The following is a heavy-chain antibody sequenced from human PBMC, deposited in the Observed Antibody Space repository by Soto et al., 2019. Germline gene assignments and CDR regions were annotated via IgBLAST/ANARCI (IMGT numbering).Heavy chain of an antibody. J-gene: IGHJ6*02. Sequence: EAQLLESGGGLEQPGGSLRLSCAASGFTFSSYAMSWVRQAPGKGLEWVSGISGSGGSTYYADSAKGRFTISRDNSKNTLYLQTNSLRAEDTAVYKCAKGYDLGGYSGLAVWGQGTTVTVSS. D-gene: IGHD5-18*01. CDR3: AKGYDLGGYSGLAV. CDR2: ISGSGGST. CDR1: GFTFSSYA. V-gene: IGHV3-23*01.